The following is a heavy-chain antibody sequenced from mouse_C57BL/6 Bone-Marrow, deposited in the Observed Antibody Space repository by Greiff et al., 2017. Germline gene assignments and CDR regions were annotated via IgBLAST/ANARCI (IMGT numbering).Heavy chain of an antibody. V-gene: IGHV5-6*01. CDR1: GFTFSSYG. D-gene: IGHD5-1*01. Sequence: EVNVVESGGDLVKPGGSLKLSCAASGFTFSSYGMSWVRQTPDKRLEWVATISSGGSYTYYPDSVKGRFTISRDNAKNTLYLQMSSLKSEDTAMYYCARHRSNYAMDYWGQGTSVTVSS. CDR3: ARHRSNYAMDY. J-gene: IGHJ4*01. CDR2: ISSGGSYT.